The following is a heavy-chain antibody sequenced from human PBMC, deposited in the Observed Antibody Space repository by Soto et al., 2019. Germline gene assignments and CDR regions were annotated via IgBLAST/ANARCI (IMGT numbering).Heavy chain of an antibody. J-gene: IGHJ4*02. Sequence: GGSLRLSCAASGFTFDDYTMHWVRRVPGKGLQWVSLITWDGSSTYYEDSVKGRFTISRDNSKNSLYLQMNSLRTEDTALYYCAGHAPATYFDYWGQGTLVTVSS. V-gene: IGHV3-43*01. CDR3: AGHAPATYFDY. CDR2: ITWDGSST. D-gene: IGHD2-2*01. CDR1: GFTFDDYT.